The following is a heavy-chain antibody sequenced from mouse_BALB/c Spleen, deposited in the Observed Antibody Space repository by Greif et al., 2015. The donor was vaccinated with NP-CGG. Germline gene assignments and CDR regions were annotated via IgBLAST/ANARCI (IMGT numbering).Heavy chain of an antibody. CDR3: ARQGITTVVASYWYFDV. Sequence: QVQLQQSGAELVKPGASVKMSCKASGYTFTSYNMHWVKQTSGQGLEWIGAIYPGNGDTSYNQKFKGKATLTADKSSSTAYMQLSSLTSEDSAVYYCARQGITTVVASYWYFDVWGAGTTVTVSS. CDR1: GYTFTSYN. J-gene: IGHJ1*01. V-gene: IGHV1-12*01. D-gene: IGHD1-1*01. CDR2: IYPGNGDT.